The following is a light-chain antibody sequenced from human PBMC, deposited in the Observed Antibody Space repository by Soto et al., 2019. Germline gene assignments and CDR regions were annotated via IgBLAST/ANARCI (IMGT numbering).Light chain of an antibody. V-gene: IGLV2-23*01. CDR3: CSYAGDNSYV. Sequence: QSVLTQPASVSGSPGHSVTISCTGTSSDVGGYNLVSWFQQLPGKAPKLIVYEGNKRPSGVSDRFSDSKSGNTASLTISGLQAEDDADYYCCSYAGDNSYVFGSGTKLSVL. CDR1: SSDVGGYNL. J-gene: IGLJ1*01. CDR2: EGN.